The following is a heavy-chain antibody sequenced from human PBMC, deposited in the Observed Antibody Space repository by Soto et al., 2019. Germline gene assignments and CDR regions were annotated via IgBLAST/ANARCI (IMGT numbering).Heavy chain of an antibody. J-gene: IGHJ5*02. Sequence: QVQLQESGPGLVKPSETLSLTCTVSGGSISSYYWSWIRQPQGKGLEWIGYIYYSGSTNYNPSLKSRVTISVDTSKNQFSLKLSSGTAADTAVYYCARHGDCSSTSCYSPNWFDPWGQGTLVTVSS. V-gene: IGHV4-59*08. CDR2: IYYSGST. CDR3: ARHGDCSSTSCYSPNWFDP. CDR1: GGSISSYY. D-gene: IGHD2-2*01.